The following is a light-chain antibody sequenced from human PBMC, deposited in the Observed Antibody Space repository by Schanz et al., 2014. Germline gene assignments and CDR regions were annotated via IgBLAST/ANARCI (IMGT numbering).Light chain of an antibody. CDR2: DVS. V-gene: IGLV2-14*01. Sequence: QSALTQPASVSGSPGQSITISCTGTSSDVGGYNYVSWYQQHPGKAPKLIIYDVSNRPSGVSNRFSGSRSGNTASLTVSGLQAEDEADYYCNSYGGSNNLVFGGGTKLT. J-gene: IGLJ2*01. CDR3: NSYGGSNNLV. CDR1: SSDVGGYNY.